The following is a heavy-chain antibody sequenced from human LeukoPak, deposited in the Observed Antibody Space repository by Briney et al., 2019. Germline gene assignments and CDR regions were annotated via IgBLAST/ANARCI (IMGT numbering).Heavy chain of an antibody. CDR2: VLYDGSKK. D-gene: IGHD2-21*01. V-gene: IGHV3-30*04. Sequence: PGGSLRLSCEASGFTFTRYTMHWVRQAPGKGLEWVAVVLYDGSKKYYADSVRGRFTLSRDNTENTLSLLMNTLRGDDTAVYYCVRDNYGGILDLWGQGTLVTVSS. J-gene: IGHJ4*02. CDR1: GFTFTRYT. CDR3: VRDNYGGILDL.